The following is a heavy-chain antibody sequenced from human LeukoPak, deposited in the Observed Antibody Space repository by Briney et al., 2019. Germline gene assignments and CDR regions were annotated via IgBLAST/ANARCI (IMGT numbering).Heavy chain of an antibody. CDR3: AWSYYYDYRQIDY. V-gene: IGHV4-39*01. CDR2: IYYSGST. Sequence: SETLSLTCTVSGDSISTSSYYWGWIRQPPGKGLEWLGSIYYSGSTYYNPSLKSRVTISVDTSKNQFSLNLYSVTAADTAVFYCAWSYYYDYRQIDYWGQGTLVTVSS. D-gene: IGHD3-22*01. CDR1: GDSISTSSYY. J-gene: IGHJ4*02.